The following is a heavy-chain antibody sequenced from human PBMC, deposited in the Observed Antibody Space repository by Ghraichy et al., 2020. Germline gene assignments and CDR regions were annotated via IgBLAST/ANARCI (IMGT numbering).Heavy chain of an antibody. Sequence: GGSLRLSCAASGFTFSDYYMSWIRQAPGKGLEWVSYISSSSSYTNYADSVKGRFTISRDNAKNSLYLQMNSLRAEDTAVYYCATEWIQLWSTDYWGQGTLVTVSS. J-gene: IGHJ4*02. CDR1: GFTFSDYY. CDR3: ATEWIQLWSTDY. CDR2: ISSSSSYT. D-gene: IGHD5-18*01. V-gene: IGHV3-11*06.